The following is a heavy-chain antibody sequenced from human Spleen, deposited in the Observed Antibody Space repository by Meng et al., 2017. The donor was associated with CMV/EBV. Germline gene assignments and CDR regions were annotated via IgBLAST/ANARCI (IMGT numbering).Heavy chain of an antibody. V-gene: IGHV3-66*02. J-gene: IGHJ3*02. CDR2: IYSGGST. Sequence: GGSLRLSCAASGFTVSSFYMNWVRQAPGKGLEWVSVIYSGGSTYYADSVKGRFTVSRDISKNTLYLQMNNVRGEDTAVYYCARKMDYGDDAFDIWGQGTMVTVS. CDR1: GFTVSSFY. CDR3: ARKMDYGDDAFDI. D-gene: IGHD4-17*01.